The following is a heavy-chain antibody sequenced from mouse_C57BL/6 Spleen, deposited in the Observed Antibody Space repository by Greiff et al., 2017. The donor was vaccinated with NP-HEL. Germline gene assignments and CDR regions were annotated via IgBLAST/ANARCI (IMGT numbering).Heavy chain of an antibody. D-gene: IGHD1-1*01. CDR3: AILITTVVATDFDV. V-gene: IGHV1-55*01. Sequence: QVQLQQPGAELVKPGASVKMSCKASGYTFTSYWITWVKQRPGQGLEWIGDIYPGSGSTNYNEKFKSKATLTVDTASSTAYMQLSSLPSEDSAVYYCAILITTVVATDFDVWGTGTTVTVSS. CDR2: IYPGSGST. J-gene: IGHJ1*03. CDR1: GYTFTSYW.